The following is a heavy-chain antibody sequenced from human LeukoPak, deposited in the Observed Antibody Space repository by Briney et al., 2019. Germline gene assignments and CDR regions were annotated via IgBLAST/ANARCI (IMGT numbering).Heavy chain of an antibody. CDR2: IYPRDGST. D-gene: IGHD4-17*01. CDR3: ARERVDYGDYV. J-gene: IGHJ4*02. Sequence: GASVKVSCTASGYTFTSNYIHWVRQAPGQGLEWMGMIYPRDGSTSYAQKFQGRVTVTRDTSTSTVHMELSGLRSEDTAVYYCARERVDYGDYVWGQGTLVTVSS. CDR1: GYTFTSNY. V-gene: IGHV1-46*01.